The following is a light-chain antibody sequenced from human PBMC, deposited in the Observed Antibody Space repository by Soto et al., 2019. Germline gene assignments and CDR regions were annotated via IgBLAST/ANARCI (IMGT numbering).Light chain of an antibody. CDR3: QQYGSSPPYT. CDR1: ERVCSSY. CDR2: GAS. Sequence: EIVLTQSPGTLSLSPGERATLSCRASERVCSSYLAWYQQKPGQAPRLLIYGASSRATGIPDRFSVSGSGTDFTLTISRLEPEDFAVYYCQQYGSSPPYTFGQGTKLEIK. J-gene: IGKJ2*01. V-gene: IGKV3-20*01.